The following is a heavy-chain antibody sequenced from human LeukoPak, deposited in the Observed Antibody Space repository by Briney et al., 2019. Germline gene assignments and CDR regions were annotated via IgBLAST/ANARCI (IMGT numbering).Heavy chain of an antibody. D-gene: IGHD3-9*01. CDR3: AKGGRLRYFDWLLQLDY. Sequence: GGSLRLSCAASGFTFSSYGMHWVRQAPGKGLEWVAVVWYDGSNKYYADSVKGRFTISRDNSKNTLYLQMNSLRAEDTAVYYCAKGGRLRYFDWLLQLDYWGQGTLVTVSS. CDR1: GFTFSSYG. V-gene: IGHV3-33*06. CDR2: VWYDGSNK. J-gene: IGHJ4*02.